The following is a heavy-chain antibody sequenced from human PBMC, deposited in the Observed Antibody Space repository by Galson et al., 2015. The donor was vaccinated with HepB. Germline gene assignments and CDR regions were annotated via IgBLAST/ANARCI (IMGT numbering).Heavy chain of an antibody. J-gene: IGHJ6*02. CDR3: ARGNIVVVPAAIAYYYGMDV. CDR2: IIPIFGTA. CDR1: GGTFSSYA. V-gene: IGHV1-69*13. Sequence: SVKVSCKASGGTFSSYAISWVRQAPGQGLEWMGGIIPIFGTANYAQKFQGRVTITADESTSTAYMELSSLRSEDTAVYYCARGNIVVVPAAIAYYYGMDVWGQGTTVTVSS. D-gene: IGHD2-2*02.